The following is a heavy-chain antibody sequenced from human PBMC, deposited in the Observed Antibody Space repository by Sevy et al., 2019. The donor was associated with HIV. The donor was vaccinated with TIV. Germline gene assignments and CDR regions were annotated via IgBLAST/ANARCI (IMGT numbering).Heavy chain of an antibody. D-gene: IGHD6-19*01. J-gene: IGHJ5*02. CDR1: GFTFSSYA. Sequence: GGSLRLSCAASGFTFSSYAIHWVRQAPGKGLEWVAVISYDGSNKYYADSVKGRFTISRDNSKNTLYLQMNSLRAEDTAVYYCARDLAVAGNWFDPWGQGTLVTVSS. CDR3: ARDLAVAGNWFDP. CDR2: ISYDGSNK. V-gene: IGHV3-30-3*01.